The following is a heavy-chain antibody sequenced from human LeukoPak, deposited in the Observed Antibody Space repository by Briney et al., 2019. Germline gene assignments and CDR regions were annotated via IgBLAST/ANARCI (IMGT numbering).Heavy chain of an antibody. D-gene: IGHD6-25*01. V-gene: IGHV5-51*01. Sequence: GESLKISCKGSGYSFTNHWIGWVRQMPGKGLEWMGIIYPGDSDTRYSPSFQGQVTISADKSINTAYLQWSSLKASDTAMYYCAKTGYSGIAAGDDAFDIWGQGTMVTVSS. J-gene: IGHJ3*02. CDR1: GYSFTNHW. CDR3: AKTGYSGIAAGDDAFDI. CDR2: IYPGDSDT.